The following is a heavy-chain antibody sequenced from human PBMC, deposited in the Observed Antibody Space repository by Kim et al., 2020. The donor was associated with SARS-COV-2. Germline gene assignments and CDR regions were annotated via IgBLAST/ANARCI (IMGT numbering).Heavy chain of an antibody. Sequence: ASVKVSCKASGYTFTSYYMHWVRQAPGQGLEWMGIINPSGGSTSYAQKFQGRVTMTRDTSTSTVYMELSSLRSEDTAVYYCARELVGCSGGSCYFRMDVWGQGTTVTVSS. D-gene: IGHD2-15*01. CDR3: ARELVGCSGGSCYFRMDV. CDR2: INPSGGST. CDR1: GYTFTSYY. J-gene: IGHJ6*02. V-gene: IGHV1-46*01.